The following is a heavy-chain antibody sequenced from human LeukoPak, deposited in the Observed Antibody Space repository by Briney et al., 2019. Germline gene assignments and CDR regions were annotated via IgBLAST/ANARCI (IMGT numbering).Heavy chain of an antibody. CDR2: ISGSGGST. CDR1: GFTFSSYG. Sequence: GGSLRLSCAASGFTFSSYGMSWVRQAPGKGLEWVSAISGSGGSTYCADSVKGRFTISRDNSKNTLYLQMNSLRAEDTAVYYCAKSVVVTAIPQYYFDYWGQGTLVTVSS. V-gene: IGHV3-23*01. D-gene: IGHD2-21*02. J-gene: IGHJ4*02. CDR3: AKSVVVTAIPQYYFDY.